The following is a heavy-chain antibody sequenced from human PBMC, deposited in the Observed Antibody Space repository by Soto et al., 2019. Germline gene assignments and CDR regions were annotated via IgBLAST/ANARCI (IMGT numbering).Heavy chain of an antibody. CDR1: GGSFSGYY. D-gene: IGHD6-13*01. J-gene: IGHJ6*02. V-gene: IGHV4-34*01. CDR2: INHSGST. Sequence: SETLSLTCAVYGGSFSGYYWSWIRQPPGKGLEWIGEINHSGSTNYNPSLKSRVTISVDTSKNQFSLKLSSVTAADTAVYYCARTPMDIAAAGRDYYYYGMDVWGQGTTVTVSS. CDR3: ARTPMDIAAAGRDYYYYGMDV.